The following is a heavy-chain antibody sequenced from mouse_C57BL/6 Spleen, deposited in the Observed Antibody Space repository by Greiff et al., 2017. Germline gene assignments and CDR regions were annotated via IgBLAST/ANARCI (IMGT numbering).Heavy chain of an antibody. CDR3: ARAYYYDGFDY. CDR2: IYPGDGDT. Sequence: QVQLQQSGPELVKPGASVKISCKASGYAFSSSWMNWVKQRPGKGLEWIGRIYPGDGDTNYNGKFKGKATLTADKSSSTAYMQLSSLTSEDSAVYFCARAYYYDGFDYWGQGTTLTVSS. J-gene: IGHJ2*01. D-gene: IGHD2-4*01. V-gene: IGHV1-82*01. CDR1: GYAFSSSW.